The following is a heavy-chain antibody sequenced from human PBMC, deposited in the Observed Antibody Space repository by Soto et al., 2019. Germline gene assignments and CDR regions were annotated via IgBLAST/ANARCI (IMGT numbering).Heavy chain of an antibody. CDR3: VKSRGGNNFDFFD. Sequence: VVSVRLSCSASGFTFSSYAMHWVRQAPGKGLEYVSGIRGNGDPPFYADSVKGRFTISRDNSKNTLYLQMSSLSADDTAVYYCVKSRGGNNFDFFDWGQGALVTVSS. D-gene: IGHD5-12*01. V-gene: IGHV3-64D*06. CDR1: GFTFSSYA. CDR2: IRGNGDPP. J-gene: IGHJ4*02.